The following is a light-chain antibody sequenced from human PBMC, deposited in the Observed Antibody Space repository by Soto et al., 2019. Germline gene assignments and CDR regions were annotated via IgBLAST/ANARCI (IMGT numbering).Light chain of an antibody. CDR2: GAS. CDR1: QSVSSN. Sequence: EIVMTQSPATPSVSAGERATLSCRASQSVSSNLAWYQQKPGQAPRLLIYGASTRATGIPDRFIGSGSGTDFTLTISRMEPEDFAVDDCQQYGSPGTFGQGTKVDIK. CDR3: QQYGSPGT. J-gene: IGKJ1*01. V-gene: IGKV3-20*01.